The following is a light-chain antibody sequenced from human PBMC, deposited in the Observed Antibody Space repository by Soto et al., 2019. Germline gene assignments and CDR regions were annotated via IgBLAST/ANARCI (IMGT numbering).Light chain of an antibody. CDR3: TSYISSISLYV. J-gene: IGLJ1*01. CDR1: RTDFDGYDY. CDR2: DVY. Sequence: QSVLTQPASVSGSPGQSIAISCTGVRTDFDGYDYVSWYQQHPGQAPQLIIYDVYNRPSGVPHRFSGSKSGDTASLTISGLQAEDEADYSCTSYISSISLYVFVTGTKVPVL. V-gene: IGLV2-14*03.